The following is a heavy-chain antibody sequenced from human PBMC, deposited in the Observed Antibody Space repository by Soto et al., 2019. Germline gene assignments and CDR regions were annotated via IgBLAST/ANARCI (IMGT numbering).Heavy chain of an antibody. CDR2: ISSSGSTI. Sequence: PGGSLRLSCAASGFTFSDYYMSWIRQAPGKGLEWVSYISSSGSTIYYADSVKGRFTISRDNAKNSLYLQMNSLRAEDTAVYYCARLMAEGYYYYMDVWGKGTTVTVSS. CDR1: GFTFSDYY. V-gene: IGHV3-11*01. J-gene: IGHJ6*03. CDR3: ARLMAEGYYYYMDV.